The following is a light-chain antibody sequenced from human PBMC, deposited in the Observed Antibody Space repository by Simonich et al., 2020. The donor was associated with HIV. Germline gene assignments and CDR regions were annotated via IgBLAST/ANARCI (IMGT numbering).Light chain of an antibody. CDR2: GAS. V-gene: IGKV3-15*01. J-gene: IGKJ1*01. CDR1: QSVSSN. Sequence: EIVMTQSPATLSVSPGVRATLSCRASQSVSSNLAWYQQKPGQSPRRLIYGASPRSTGIPARFSGSGSGTEFTLTISSMQSEDFAVYYCQQYNNWPPWTFGQGTKVEIK. CDR3: QQYNNWPPWT.